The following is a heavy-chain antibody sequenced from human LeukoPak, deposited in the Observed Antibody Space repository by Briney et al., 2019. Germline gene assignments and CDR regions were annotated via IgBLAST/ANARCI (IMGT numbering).Heavy chain of an antibody. J-gene: IGHJ1*01. CDR2: IYYSGST. CDR1: GFTFSTYS. Sequence: PGGSLRLSCAASGFTFSTYSMNWVRQPPGKGLEWIGSIYYSGSTYYNPSLKSRVTISVDTSKNQFSLKLSSVTAADTAVYYCASNSQSYAPTQHWGQGTLVTVSS. CDR3: ASNSQSYAPTQH. D-gene: IGHD2-2*01. V-gene: IGHV4-39*07.